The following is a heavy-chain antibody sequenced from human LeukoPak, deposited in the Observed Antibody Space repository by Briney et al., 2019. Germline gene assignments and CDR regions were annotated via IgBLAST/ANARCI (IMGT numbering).Heavy chain of an antibody. J-gene: IGHJ4*02. Sequence: GSLRLSCAASGFTFTSYSMNWVRQAPGKGLEWVSTISGSGGSTYYADSVKGRFTISRDNSKNTLYLQMNSLRAEDTAVYYCAKSFGDYANFDYWGQGTLVTVSS. CDR1: GFTFTSYS. D-gene: IGHD4-17*01. CDR2: ISGSGGST. V-gene: IGHV3-23*01. CDR3: AKSFGDYANFDY.